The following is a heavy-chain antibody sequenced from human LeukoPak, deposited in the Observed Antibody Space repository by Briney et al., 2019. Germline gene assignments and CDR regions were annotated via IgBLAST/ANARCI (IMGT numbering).Heavy chain of an antibody. Sequence: GGSLRLSCAASGFTFSSYWMSWVRQAPGKGLEWVAYIKQDGSEKYYVDSVKGRFTISIDNAKNSLYLQMNSLRAEDTAVYYCAREVNEDYDILTGPDYWGQGTLVAVSS. CDR2: IKQDGSEK. V-gene: IGHV3-7*01. J-gene: IGHJ4*02. D-gene: IGHD3-9*01. CDR3: AREVNEDYDILTGPDY. CDR1: GFTFSSYW.